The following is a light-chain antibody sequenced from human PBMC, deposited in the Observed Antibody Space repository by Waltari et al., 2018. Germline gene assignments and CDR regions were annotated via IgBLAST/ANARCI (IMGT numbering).Light chain of an antibody. CDR1: QSVSSY. CDR3: QQRGNWPSGYT. Sequence: EIVLTQSPTTLSLSPGERATLSCRASQSVSSYLAWYQQKPGQAPRLLISDSSRRATGTPARFSGSGSGTDFTLTISSLEPEDFAVYDCQQRGNWPSGYTFGQGTKLEIK. J-gene: IGKJ2*01. CDR2: DSS. V-gene: IGKV3-11*01.